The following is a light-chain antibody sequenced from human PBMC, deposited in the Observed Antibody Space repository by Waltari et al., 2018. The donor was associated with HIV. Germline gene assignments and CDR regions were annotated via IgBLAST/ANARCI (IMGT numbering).Light chain of an antibody. Sequence: QLVLTQSPSASASLGASVKLTCTLSSGHSRYAIAWHQQQPEKGPRFLMRLTGDGRNITGDGIPDRFSGSSSGTERYLTISSRQSDDEADYYCQTWGTGFLVFGGGTKLTVL. CDR3: QTWGTGFLV. V-gene: IGLV4-69*01. J-gene: IGLJ2*01. CDR2: LTGDGRN. CDR1: SGHSRYA.